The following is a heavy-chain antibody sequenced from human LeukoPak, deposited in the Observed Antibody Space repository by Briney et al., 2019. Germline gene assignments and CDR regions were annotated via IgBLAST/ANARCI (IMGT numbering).Heavy chain of an antibody. D-gene: IGHD6-13*01. V-gene: IGHV3-30*18. Sequence: GGSLRLSCAASGFTFSSYGMHWVRHAPGKGLEWVAVISYDGSNKYYADSVKGRFTISRDNSKNTLYLQMNSLRAEDTAVYYSAKDPVGYYSSSWYPPDYWGQGTLVTVSS. J-gene: IGHJ4*02. CDR3: AKDPVGYYSSSWYPPDY. CDR1: GFTFSSYG. CDR2: ISYDGSNK.